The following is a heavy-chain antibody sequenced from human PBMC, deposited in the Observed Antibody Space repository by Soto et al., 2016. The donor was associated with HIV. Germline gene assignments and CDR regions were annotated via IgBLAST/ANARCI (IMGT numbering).Heavy chain of an antibody. J-gene: IGHJ1*01. CDR2: ITSDGSST. Sequence: EVQLVESGGGLVQPGGSRRDSPVQPLDSPSVTTGCTGSGQAPGKGLVWVSHITSDGSSTTYAGSVRGRFTISRDNAKNTLYLQMNSLRAEDTAVYYCARGPYYDSSGYYNVPYFHHWGQGTLVTVSS. D-gene: IGHD3-22*01. CDR3: ARGPYYDSSGYYNVPYFHH. V-gene: IGHV3-74*01. CDR1: DSPSVTTG.